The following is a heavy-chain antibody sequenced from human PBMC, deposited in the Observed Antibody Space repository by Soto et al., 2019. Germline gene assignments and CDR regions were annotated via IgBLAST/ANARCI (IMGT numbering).Heavy chain of an antibody. D-gene: IGHD6-13*01. CDR2: IIPIFGTA. V-gene: IGHV1-69*12. Sequence: QVQLVQSGAEVKKPGSSVKVSCKASGGTFSSYAISWVRQAPGQGLEWMGGIIPIFGTANYAQKFQGRVTXXAXEXMSTAYMELSRLRSEDTAVYYCARPSVTSSSWFLDYWGQGTLVTVSS. CDR3: ARPSVTSSSWFLDY. J-gene: IGHJ4*02. CDR1: GGTFSSYA.